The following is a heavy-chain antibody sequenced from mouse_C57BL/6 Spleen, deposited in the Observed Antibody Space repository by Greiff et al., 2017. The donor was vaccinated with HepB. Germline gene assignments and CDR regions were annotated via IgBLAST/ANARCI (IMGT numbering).Heavy chain of an antibody. CDR2: IRSKSNNYAT. D-gene: IGHD1-1*01. Sequence: EVQGVESGGGLVHPKGSLKLSCAASGFSFNTYAMNWVRQAPGKGLEWVARIRSKSNNYATYYADSVKDRFTISRDDSESMLYLQMNNLKTEDTAMYYCVRQRDYGSPWFAYWGQGTLVTVSA. CDR3: VRQRDYGSPWFAY. V-gene: IGHV10-1*01. J-gene: IGHJ3*01. CDR1: GFSFNTYA.